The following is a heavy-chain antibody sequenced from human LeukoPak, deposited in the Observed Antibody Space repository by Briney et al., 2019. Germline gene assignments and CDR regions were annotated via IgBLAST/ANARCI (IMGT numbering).Heavy chain of an antibody. J-gene: IGHJ3*02. CDR1: GYTFINYY. Sequence: ASVKVSCKSSGYTFINYYIHWARQPPAQGLEGMGWINPNSGATKYAQKFQGRVSMTRDTSINTAYMDLSSRRSDDTALYYCARILMGATDAFDIWGEGTTVTVSS. CDR3: ARILMGATDAFDI. CDR2: INPNSGAT. D-gene: IGHD1-26*01. V-gene: IGHV1-2*02.